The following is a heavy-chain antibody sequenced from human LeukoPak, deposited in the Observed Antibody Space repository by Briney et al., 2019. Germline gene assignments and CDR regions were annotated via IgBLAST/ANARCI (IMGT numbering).Heavy chain of an antibody. V-gene: IGHV3-30*02. J-gene: IGHJ4*02. CDR3: AKDLGSSSWYGDRFDY. CDR2: IRYDGSNK. Sequence: GRSLRLSCAASGFTFSSYGMHWVRQAPGKGLEWVAFIRYDGSNKYYADSVKGRFTISRDNSKNTLYLQMNSLRAEDTAVYYCAKDLGSSSWYGDRFDYWGQGTLVTVSS. CDR1: GFTFSSYG. D-gene: IGHD6-13*01.